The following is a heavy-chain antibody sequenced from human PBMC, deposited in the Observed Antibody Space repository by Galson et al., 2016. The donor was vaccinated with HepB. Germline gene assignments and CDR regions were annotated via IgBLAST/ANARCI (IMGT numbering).Heavy chain of an antibody. Sequence: SLRLSCAASGFTVSSNYMSWVRQAPGKGLEWVSSIGSSDKYRFYADSVRGRFTISRDNAEKSLHLQMNSLRAEDTAIYYCAGLPLWWLYSFDYWVPGTLVTVSS. CDR2: IGSSDKYR. CDR3: AGLPLWWLYSFDY. J-gene: IGHJ4*01. D-gene: IGHD2-21*01. V-gene: IGHV3-21*01. CDR1: GFTVSSNY.